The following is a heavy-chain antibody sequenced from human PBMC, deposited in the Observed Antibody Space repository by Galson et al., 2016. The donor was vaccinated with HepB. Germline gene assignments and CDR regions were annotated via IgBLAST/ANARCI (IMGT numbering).Heavy chain of an antibody. J-gene: IGHJ4*02. CDR3: AGGGTYYIGD. CDR2: IFHTGVM. V-gene: IGHV4-4*02. Sequence: SETLSLTCAVSGDSVSNSNWWSWVRQPPGEGLEWIGEIFHTGVMNYNPSLKSRVTISVDMSENQLSLKLSSVTAADTAMYYWAGGGTYYIGDWGQGALVTVSS. D-gene: IGHD1-26*01. CDR1: GDSVSNSNW.